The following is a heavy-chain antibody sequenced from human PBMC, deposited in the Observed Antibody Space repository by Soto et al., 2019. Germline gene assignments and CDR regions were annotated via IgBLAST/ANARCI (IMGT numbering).Heavy chain of an antibody. J-gene: IGHJ6*02. CDR2: ISYDGSNK. D-gene: IGHD6-19*01. Sequence: GGSLRLSCAASGFTFSSYGMHWVRQAPGKGLEWVAVISYDGSNKYYADSVKGRFTISRDNSKNTLYLQMSSLRAEDTAVYYCVKDGSSGWPYYYGMDVWGQGTTVTVS. CDR3: VKDGSSGWPYYYGMDV. V-gene: IGHV3-30*18. CDR1: GFTFSSYG.